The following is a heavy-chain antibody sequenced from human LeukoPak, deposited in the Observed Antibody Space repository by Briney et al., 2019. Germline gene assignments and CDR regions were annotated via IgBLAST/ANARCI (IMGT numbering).Heavy chain of an antibody. J-gene: IGHJ4*02. D-gene: IGHD6-19*01. CDR2: IKQDGSEK. CDR1: GFGFTFSTSW. V-gene: IGHV3-7*01. CDR3: VRISTAVAGGYY. Sequence: GGSLRLSCAASGFGFTFSTSWMSWVRQAPGKGLEWVANIKQDGSEKYYVDSVKGRFTISRDNAKNSLYLQMDSLIVEDTAVYYCVRISTAVAGGYYWGQETLVTVSS.